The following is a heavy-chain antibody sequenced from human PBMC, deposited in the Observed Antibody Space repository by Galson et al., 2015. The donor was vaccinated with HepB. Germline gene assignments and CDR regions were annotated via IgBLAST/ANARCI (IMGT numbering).Heavy chain of an antibody. J-gene: IGHJ4*02. CDR3: ARDLKTYYDILTGSL. CDR1: GGTFSSYA. CDR2: IIPILGIA. Sequence: SVKVSCKASGGTFSSYAISWVRQAPGQGLEWMGRIIPILGIANYAQKFQGRVTITADKSTSTAYMELSSLRSEDTAVYYCARDLKTYYDILTGSLWGQGTLVTVSS. D-gene: IGHD3-9*01. V-gene: IGHV1-69*04.